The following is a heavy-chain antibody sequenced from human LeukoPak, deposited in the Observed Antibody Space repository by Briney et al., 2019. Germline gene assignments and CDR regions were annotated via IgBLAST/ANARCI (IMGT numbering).Heavy chain of an antibody. D-gene: IGHD6-6*01. CDR1: GGSISSSSYY. Sequence: SSETLSLTCTVSGGSISSSSYYWGWIRQPPGKGLEWIGYIYYSGSTNYNPSLKSRVTISVDTSKNQFSLKLSSVTAADTAVYYCARYSSSSPLYYYYYGMDVWGQGTTVTVSS. CDR3: ARYSSSSPLYYYYYGMDV. CDR2: IYYSGST. J-gene: IGHJ6*02. V-gene: IGHV4-61*05.